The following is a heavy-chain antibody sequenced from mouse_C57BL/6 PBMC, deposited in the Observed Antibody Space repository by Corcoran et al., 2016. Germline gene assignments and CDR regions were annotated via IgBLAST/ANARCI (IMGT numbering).Heavy chain of an antibody. V-gene: IGHV1-76*01. CDR3: AREDYSNWFAY. CDR1: GYTFTDYY. Sequence: QVQLKQSGAELVRPGASVKLSCTASGYTFTDYYIKWVKQRLGQGLEWISRIYPGSGNTYYNEKFKGKATLTAEKSSSTAYMQLSSLTSEDSAVYFCAREDYSNWFAYWGQGTLVTVSA. CDR2: IYPGSGNT. J-gene: IGHJ3*01. D-gene: IGHD2-5*01.